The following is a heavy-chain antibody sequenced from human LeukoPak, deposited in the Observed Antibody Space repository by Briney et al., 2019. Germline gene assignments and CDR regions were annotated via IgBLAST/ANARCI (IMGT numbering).Heavy chain of an antibody. D-gene: IGHD3-10*01. CDR2: IFYRGST. CDR3: AILGTGGS. CDR1: GGSISSTSYY. Sequence: SETLSLTCTVSGGSISSTSYYWGRIRQPPGKGLEWIGTIFYRGSTYYNPSLKSRVTISVDTSNNQFSLRQSSVTAADTAVYYCAILGTGGSWGQGTLVTVSS. V-gene: IGHV4-39*01. J-gene: IGHJ5*02.